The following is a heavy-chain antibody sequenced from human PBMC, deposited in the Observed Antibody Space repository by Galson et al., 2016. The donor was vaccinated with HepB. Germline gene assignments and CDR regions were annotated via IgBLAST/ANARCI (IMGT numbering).Heavy chain of an antibody. CDR2: IHYRGTT. V-gene: IGHV4-31*01. D-gene: IGHD5-12*01. CDR3: ARDRRVATTHFFYFGMDV. J-gene: IGHJ6*04. Sequence: TLSLTCTVSGGSISSGGNYWSWIRQRPGKGLEWIGCIHYRGTTYYDPSLRSQVTISLDTSKNQFSLNLTSVTAADTAVYYCARDRRVATTHFFYFGMDVWDRGTTVTVSS. CDR1: GGSISSGGNY.